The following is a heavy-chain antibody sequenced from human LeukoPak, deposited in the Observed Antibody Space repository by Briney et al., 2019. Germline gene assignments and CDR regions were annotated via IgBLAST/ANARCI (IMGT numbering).Heavy chain of an antibody. D-gene: IGHD6-19*01. CDR1: GGSFSGYY. CDR3: ARQWRWFDP. CDR2: INHSGST. V-gene: IGHV4-34*01. J-gene: IGHJ5*02. Sequence: SETLSLTCAVYGGSFSGYYWGWIRQPPGKGLEWIGEINHSGSTNYNPSLKSRVAISVDTSKNQFSLKLSSVTAADTAVYYCARQWRWFDPWGQGTLVTVSS.